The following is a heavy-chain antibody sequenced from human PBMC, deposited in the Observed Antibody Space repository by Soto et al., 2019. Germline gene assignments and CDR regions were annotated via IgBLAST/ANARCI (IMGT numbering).Heavy chain of an antibody. CDR3: ARSDGRY. CDR2: VDYTGNT. V-gene: IGHV4-39*07. CDR1: AGTIRGDLSH. Sequence: PSENRSLTCTFSAGTIRGDLSHWGWVRQPPGKGLEWIGSVDYTGNTYFTPSLKSRVTISVDTSKNQFSLKLSSVTAADTAVYYCARSDGRYWGQGTLVTVS. J-gene: IGHJ4*02.